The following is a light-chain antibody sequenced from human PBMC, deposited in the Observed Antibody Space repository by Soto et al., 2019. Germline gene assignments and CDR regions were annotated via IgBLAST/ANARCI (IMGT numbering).Light chain of an antibody. J-gene: IGKJ1*01. CDR1: QSIGIW. CDR2: KAS. CDR3: QQYNDYSWT. V-gene: IGKV1-5*03. Sequence: IQMTQSPSTLSASVGDRVAITCRASQSIGIWLAWYQQTGKAPRFLIYKASSLESGVPSRFSGSGYGTEFTLTISSLQSDDFATYYCQQYNDYSWTFGQGTKVEIK.